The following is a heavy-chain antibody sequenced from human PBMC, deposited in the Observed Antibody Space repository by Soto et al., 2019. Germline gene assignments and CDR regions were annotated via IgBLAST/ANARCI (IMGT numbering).Heavy chain of an antibody. V-gene: IGHV4-30-2*01. J-gene: IGHJ5*02. D-gene: IGHD6-6*01. CDR3: ARHAYTSSSSCFDP. CDR1: GDSVSSGDNS. CDR2: IYQSGTT. Sequence: SETLSLTCAVSGDSVSSGDNSWTWIRQPPGKGLEWIGYIYQSGTTYYNPSLNSRVTISVDRSTNQFSLRLSSVTAADTAMYYCARHAYTSSSSCFDPWGQGTLVTVSS.